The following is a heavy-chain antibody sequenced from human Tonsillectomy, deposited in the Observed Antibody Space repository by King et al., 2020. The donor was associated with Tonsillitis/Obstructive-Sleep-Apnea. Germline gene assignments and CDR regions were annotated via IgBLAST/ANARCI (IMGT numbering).Heavy chain of an antibody. J-gene: IGHJ3*02. CDR2: IKIKIDTGAA. Sequence: VQLVESGGGLVKPGGSLRLSCAASGCIFTDAWMSWVRQAPGRGLEWVGRIKIKIDTGAADYAAPVKGRCTNSSDDSKNKMYLQMNSLKTADQGMYYWTTEIVCRDNSCSGRAFDIWGQGNMVTVSS. CDR3: TTEIVCRDNSCSGRAFDI. D-gene: IGHD2-2*01. CDR1: GCIFTDAW. V-gene: IGHV3-15*01.